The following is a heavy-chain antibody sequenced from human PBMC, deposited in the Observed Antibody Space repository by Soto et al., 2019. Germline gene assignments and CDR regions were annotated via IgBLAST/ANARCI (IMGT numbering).Heavy chain of an antibody. CDR2: VNPHGSGP. J-gene: IGHJ4*02. V-gene: IGHV3-74*01. D-gene: IGHD3-10*01. Sequence: EVQLVESGGGLVQPGGSWRPSGAAPGLTLGNSWMHWVRQPQGRGLVWVSRVNPHGSGPTYADSVKGRFTISRDNAKNTLYLQMNCLRGDDTAVYYCERDRALWFRDYWGQGTLVTVSS. CDR3: ERDRALWFRDY. CDR1: GLTLGNSW.